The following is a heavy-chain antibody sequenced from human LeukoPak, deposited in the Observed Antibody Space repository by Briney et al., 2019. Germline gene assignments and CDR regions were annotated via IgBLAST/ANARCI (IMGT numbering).Heavy chain of an antibody. CDR2: IVVGSGNT. Sequence: SVKVSCKASGFTFTSSAVQWVRQARGQRLEWIGWIVVGSGNTNYAQKFQERVTITRDMSTSTAYMELSSLRSEDTAVYYCAAAPHYGGNSVLYAFDIWGQGTMVTVSS. J-gene: IGHJ3*02. D-gene: IGHD4-23*01. CDR3: AAAPHYGGNSVLYAFDI. CDR1: GFTFTSSA. V-gene: IGHV1-58*01.